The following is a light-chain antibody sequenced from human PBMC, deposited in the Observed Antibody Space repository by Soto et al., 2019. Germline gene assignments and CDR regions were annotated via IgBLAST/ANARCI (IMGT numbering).Light chain of an antibody. CDR3: SSYTSSSTRLYV. V-gene: IGLV2-14*01. Sequence: LTQPASVSGSPGQSITISCTGTSSDVGGYNYVSWYQQHPGKAPKLMIYDVSNRPSGVSNRFSGSKSGNTASLTISGLQAEDEADYYCSSYTSSSTRLYVFGTGTKVTVL. CDR2: DVS. CDR1: SSDVGGYNY. J-gene: IGLJ1*01.